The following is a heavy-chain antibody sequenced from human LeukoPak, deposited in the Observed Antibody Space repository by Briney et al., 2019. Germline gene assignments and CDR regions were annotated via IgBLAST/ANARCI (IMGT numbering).Heavy chain of an antibody. CDR2: IYYSGST. CDR1: GGSISSGDYY. V-gene: IGHV4-30-4*08. Sequence: SETLSLTCTVSGGSISSGDYYWSWIRQPPGKGLEWIGYIYYSGSTYYNPSLKSRVTISVDTSKNQFSLKLSSVTAADTAVYYCACGGDFWSGYFEWGQGTLVTVSS. D-gene: IGHD3-3*01. J-gene: IGHJ4*02. CDR3: ACGGDFWSGYFE.